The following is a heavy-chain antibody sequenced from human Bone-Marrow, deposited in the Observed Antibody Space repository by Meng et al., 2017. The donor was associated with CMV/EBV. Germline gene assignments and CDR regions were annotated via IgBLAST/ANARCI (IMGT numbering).Heavy chain of an antibody. J-gene: IGHJ4*02. CDR3: ARDGTSSKKGIRFDY. D-gene: IGHD4-23*01. Sequence: LSLTCAASGFTFSSYWMSWVRQAPGKGLEWVANIKQDGSEKYYVDSVKGRFTISRDNAKNSLYLQMNSLRAEDTAVYYCARDGTSSKKGIRFDYWGQGTLVTVYS. CDR1: GFTFSSYW. CDR2: IKQDGSEK. V-gene: IGHV3-7*03.